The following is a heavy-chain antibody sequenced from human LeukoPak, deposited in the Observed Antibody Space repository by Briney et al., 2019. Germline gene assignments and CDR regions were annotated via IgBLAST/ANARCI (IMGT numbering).Heavy chain of an antibody. V-gene: IGHV3-48*01. CDR2: ISSSSSTI. CDR1: GFTFSSYR. Sequence: GGSLRLSCAASGFTFSSYRMNWVRQAPGKGLEWVSYISSSSSTIYYADSVKGRFTISRDNAKNSLYLQMNSLRAEDTAVYYCARDSITMVRGVIIKRFDPWGQGTLVTVSS. CDR3: ARDSITMVRGVIIKRFDP. D-gene: IGHD3-10*01. J-gene: IGHJ5*02.